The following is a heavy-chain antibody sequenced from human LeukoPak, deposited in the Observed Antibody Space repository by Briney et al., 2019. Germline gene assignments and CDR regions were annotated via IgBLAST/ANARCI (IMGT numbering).Heavy chain of an antibody. CDR2: IYTSGST. CDR1: GGSTSSYY. Sequence: SETLSLTCTVSGGSTSSYYWSWIRQPAGKGLEWIGRIYTSGSTNYNPSLKSRVTMSVDTSKNQFSLKLSSVTAADTAVYYCARDRSYYDSSGYYTDAFDIWGQGTMVTVSS. V-gene: IGHV4-4*07. D-gene: IGHD3-22*01. CDR3: ARDRSYYDSSGYYTDAFDI. J-gene: IGHJ3*02.